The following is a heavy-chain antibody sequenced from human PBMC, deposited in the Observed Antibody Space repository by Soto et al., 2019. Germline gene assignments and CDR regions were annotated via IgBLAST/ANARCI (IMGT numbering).Heavy chain of an antibody. CDR1: GGSFSGYY. D-gene: IGHD5-12*01. Sequence: QVQLQQWGAGLLKPSETLSLTRAVYGGSFSGYYWSWIRQPPGKGLEWIGEINHSGSTNYNPSLKSRVTISVDTSKNQFSLKLSSVTAADTAVYYCARGRSEDIVATPYFDLWGRGTLVTVSS. V-gene: IGHV4-34*01. J-gene: IGHJ2*01. CDR3: ARGRSEDIVATPYFDL. CDR2: INHSGST.